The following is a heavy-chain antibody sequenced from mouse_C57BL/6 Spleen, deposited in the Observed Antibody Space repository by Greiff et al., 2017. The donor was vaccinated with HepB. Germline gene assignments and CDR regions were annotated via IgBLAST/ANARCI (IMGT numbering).Heavy chain of an antibody. Sequence: EVMLVESGGGLVKPGGSLKLSCAASGFTFSDYGMHWVRQAPEKGLEWVAYISSGSSTIYYADTVKGRFTISRDNAKNTLFLQMTSLRSEDTAMYYCARWGWPYAMDYWGQGTSVTVSS. J-gene: IGHJ4*01. CDR3: ARWGWPYAMDY. D-gene: IGHD1-1*02. CDR1: GFTFSDYG. CDR2: ISSGSSTI. V-gene: IGHV5-17*01.